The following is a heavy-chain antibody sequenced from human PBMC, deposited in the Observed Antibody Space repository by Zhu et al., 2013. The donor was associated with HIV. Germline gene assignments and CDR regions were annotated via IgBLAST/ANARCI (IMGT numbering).Heavy chain of an antibody. J-gene: IGHJ5*02. CDR1: GGTFSSYA. CDR2: IIPIFGTA. Sequence: QVQLVQSGAEVKKPGSSVKVSCKASGGTFSSYAISWVRQAPGQGLEWMGGIIPIFGTANYAQKFQGRVTITADESTSTAYMELSSLRSEDTAVYYCARVDVPATAIAGPGFDPWGQGTLVTVSS. CDR3: ARVDVPATAIAGPGFDP. V-gene: IGHV1-69*01. D-gene: IGHD2-2*01.